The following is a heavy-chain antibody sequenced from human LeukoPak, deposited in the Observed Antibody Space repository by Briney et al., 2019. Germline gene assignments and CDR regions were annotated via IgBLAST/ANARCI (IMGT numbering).Heavy chain of an antibody. J-gene: IGHJ3*01. CDR1: GFTFSTFA. CDR3: AKDRTTVITNAFDV. Sequence: GGSLRLSWAASGFTFSTFAMGWVRQPPGKGLEWVSSTTGSGITAYDADSVKGRFTISGDNSKNTLYLQMYSLRAEDTATYYCAKDRTTVITNAFDVWGQGTVVSVSS. V-gene: IGHV3-23*01. CDR2: TTGSGITA. D-gene: IGHD4-23*01.